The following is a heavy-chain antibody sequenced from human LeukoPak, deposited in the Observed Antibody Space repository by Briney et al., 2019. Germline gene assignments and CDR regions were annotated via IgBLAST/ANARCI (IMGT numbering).Heavy chain of an antibody. CDR1: GFTFSSYG. CDR2: IRDDGSNK. CDR3: ARVRLAGEFDY. D-gene: IGHD3-9*01. J-gene: IGHJ4*02. V-gene: IGHV3-30*02. Sequence: GGTLRLSCAVSGFTFSSYGMHWVRQAPGKGLEWVAFIRDDGSNKYYADSVKGRFTISRDNSKNTLYLQMNSLRAEDTAVYYCARVRLAGEFDYWGQGTLVTVSS.